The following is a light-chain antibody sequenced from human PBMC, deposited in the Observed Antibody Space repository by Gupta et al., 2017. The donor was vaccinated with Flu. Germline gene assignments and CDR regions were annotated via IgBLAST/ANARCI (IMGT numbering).Light chain of an antibody. V-gene: IGKV3-15*01. CDR3: QQYDNWPPFT. CDR2: GAS. J-gene: IGKJ2*01. Sequence: ATLSLAPGERATLSCRASQSVKSNLAWYQQKPGQAPRLLIYGASTRATGIPARFSGSGSGTEFTLTISSLQSEDFAVYYCQQYDNWPPFTFGQGTKLEIE. CDR1: QSVKSN.